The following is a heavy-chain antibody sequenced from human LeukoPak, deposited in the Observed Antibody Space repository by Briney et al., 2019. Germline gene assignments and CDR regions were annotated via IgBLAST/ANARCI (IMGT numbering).Heavy chain of an antibody. CDR2: ISGSGGST. J-gene: IGHJ4*02. Sequence: QAGGSLRLSCAASGFTFSSYAMGWVRQAPGKGLEWVSAISGSGGSTYYADSVKGRFTISRDNSKNTLYLQMNSLRAEDTAVYYCAKGGWGVAATPVYDYWGQGTLVTVSS. CDR1: GFTFSSYA. D-gene: IGHD2-15*01. CDR3: AKGGWGVAATPVYDY. V-gene: IGHV3-23*01.